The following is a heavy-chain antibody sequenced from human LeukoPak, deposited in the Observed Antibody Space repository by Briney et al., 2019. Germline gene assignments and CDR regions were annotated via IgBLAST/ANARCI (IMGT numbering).Heavy chain of an antibody. Sequence: SGTLSLTCAVSGGSISSSNWWSWVRQPPEKGLEWIGEIYYSGSTSYNPSLKSRVTISVDTSKNQFSLTLSSVTAADTAVYYCARELTGTTTFDHWGQGTLVTVSS. J-gene: IGHJ4*02. D-gene: IGHD1/OR15-1a*01. V-gene: IGHV4-4*02. CDR1: GGSISSSNW. CDR2: IYYSGST. CDR3: ARELTGTTTFDH.